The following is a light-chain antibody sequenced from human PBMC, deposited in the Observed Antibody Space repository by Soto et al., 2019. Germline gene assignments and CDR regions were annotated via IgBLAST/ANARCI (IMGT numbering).Light chain of an antibody. J-gene: IGLJ1*01. CDR3: SSYTSSSTLGV. CDR1: SRDVGGYNY. Sequence: SALAQPAPLSGAPGQSITLSCPGTSRDVGGYNYVSWYQQHPGKAPKLMIYDVSNRPSGVSNRFSGSKSGNTASLTISGLQAEDEADYYCSSYTSSSTLGVFGTGTKVTVL. CDR2: DVS. V-gene: IGLV2-14*01.